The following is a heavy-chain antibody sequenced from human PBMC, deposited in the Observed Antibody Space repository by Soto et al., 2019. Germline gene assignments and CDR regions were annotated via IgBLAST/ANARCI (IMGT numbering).Heavy chain of an antibody. D-gene: IGHD2-2*01. CDR2: IWYDGSNK. J-gene: IGHJ5*02. CDR1: GFTFSSYG. Sequence: GGSLRLSCAASGFTFSSYGMHWVRQAPGKGLERVAVIWYDGSNKYYADSVKGRFTISRDNSKNTLYLQMNSLRAEDTAVYYCARGVLWDCSSTSCHNWFDPWGQGTLVTVSS. V-gene: IGHV3-33*01. CDR3: ARGVLWDCSSTSCHNWFDP.